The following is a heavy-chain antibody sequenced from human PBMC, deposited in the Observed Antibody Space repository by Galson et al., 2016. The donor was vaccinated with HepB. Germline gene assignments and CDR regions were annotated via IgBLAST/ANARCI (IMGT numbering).Heavy chain of an antibody. D-gene: IGHD3-10*01. Sequence: SLRLSCAASGFNFDSYGIHWVRQTPGKGLEWVAFIYYDGHKKYYADSVKGRFAVSRDNSKNMLYLQMNSLKVEDTAMYYCARVRGRGVIIWAYLDYWGQGTLVAVSS. CDR1: GFNFDSYG. CDR3: ARVRGRGVIIWAYLDY. V-gene: IGHV3-33*01. J-gene: IGHJ4*02. CDR2: IYYDGHKK.